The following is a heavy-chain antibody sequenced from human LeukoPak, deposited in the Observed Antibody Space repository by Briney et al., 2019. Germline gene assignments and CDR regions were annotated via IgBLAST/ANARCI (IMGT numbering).Heavy chain of an antibody. J-gene: IGHJ4*02. CDR2: ISTSGDTT. D-gene: IGHD6-19*01. CDR1: GFTFSSYA. Sequence: PAGSLRLSCAASGFTFSSYAMKWVRQAPGKGLEWVSSISTSGDTTYYADSVKGRFTISRDNSKNTLYLQVNSLRVGDTAVYYCARVHSGPHTSDDYWGQGTLVTVSS. CDR3: ARVHSGPHTSDDY. V-gene: IGHV3-23*01.